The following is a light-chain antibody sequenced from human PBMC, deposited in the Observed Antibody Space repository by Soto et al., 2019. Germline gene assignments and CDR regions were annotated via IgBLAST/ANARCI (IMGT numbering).Light chain of an antibody. V-gene: IGLV1-44*01. J-gene: IGLJ3*02. CDR1: SSNIGTNT. CDR2: DND. Sequence: QSVLTQPPSASGTPGQRVTVSCSGSSSNIGTNTVNWYQQLPGTAPKLLIYDNDQRPSGVPDRFSGSKSGTSASLAISGLQSEDAADYYCAAWDDSLNGWVFGGGTKVTVL. CDR3: AAWDDSLNGWV.